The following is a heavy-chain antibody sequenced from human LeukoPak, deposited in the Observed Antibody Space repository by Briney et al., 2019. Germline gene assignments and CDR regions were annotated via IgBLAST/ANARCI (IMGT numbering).Heavy chain of an antibody. Sequence: SETLSLTCAVYGGSFSGYYWTWIRQPPGKGLEWIGEINDSGNTNCNPSLKSRVTMSVDTSKKQFSLKLSSVTAADTAVYYCARGSYYGSGSYYGYWGQGTLVTVSS. D-gene: IGHD3-10*01. CDR1: GGSFSGYY. J-gene: IGHJ4*02. CDR2: INDSGNT. CDR3: ARGSYYGSGSYYGY. V-gene: IGHV4-34*01.